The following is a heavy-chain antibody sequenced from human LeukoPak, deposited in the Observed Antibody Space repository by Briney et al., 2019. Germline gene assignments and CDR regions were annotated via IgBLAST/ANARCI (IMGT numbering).Heavy chain of an antibody. CDR3: AIDYYDSSGIDY. J-gene: IGHJ4*02. CDR1: GGSISSGSYY. D-gene: IGHD3-22*01. Sequence: SETLSLTCTVSGGSISSGSYYWSWIRQPAGKGLEWIGRIYTSGSTNYNPSLKSRVTISVDTSKNQFSLKLSSVTAADTAVYYCAIDYYDSSGIDYWGQGTLVTVSS. CDR2: IYTSGST. V-gene: IGHV4-61*02.